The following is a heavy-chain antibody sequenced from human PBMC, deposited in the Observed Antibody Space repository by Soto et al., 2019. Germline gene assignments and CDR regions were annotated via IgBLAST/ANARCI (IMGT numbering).Heavy chain of an antibody. CDR3: ARLLGSGYYPNWLDP. D-gene: IGHD3-3*01. CDR1: GGSISSSSYY. CDR2: IYYSGST. J-gene: IGHJ5*02. V-gene: IGHV4-39*01. Sequence: SETLSLTCTVSGGSISSSSYYWGWIRQPPGKGLEWIGSIYYSGSTYYNPSLKSRVTISVDTSKNQFSLKLSSVTAADTAVYYCARLLGSGYYPNWLDPWGQGTLVTVSS.